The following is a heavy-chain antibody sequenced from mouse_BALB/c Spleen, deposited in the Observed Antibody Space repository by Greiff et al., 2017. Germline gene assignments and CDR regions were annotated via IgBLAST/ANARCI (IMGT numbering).Heavy chain of an antibody. V-gene: IGHV1S137*01. D-gene: IGHD2-4*01. CDR3: ARSTMITTRWYFDV. CDR1: GYTFTDYA. Sequence: VQLQQSGAELVRPGVSVKISCKGSGYTFTDYAMHWVKQSHAKSLEWIGVISTYYGDASYNQKFKGKATMTVDKSSSTAYMELARLTSEDSAIYYCARSTMITTRWYFDVWGAGTTVTVSS. CDR2: ISTYYGDA. J-gene: IGHJ1*01.